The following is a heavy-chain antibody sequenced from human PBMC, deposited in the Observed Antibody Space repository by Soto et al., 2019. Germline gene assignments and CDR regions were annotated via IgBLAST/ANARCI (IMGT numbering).Heavy chain of an antibody. V-gene: IGHV3-74*01. CDR3: ARDPF. Sequence: GGSLRLSCAASGFTFSSYWMHWVRQAPGKGLEWVSGINSDGRSTSYADSVKGRFTISRDNAKNTVYLQMSSLRAEDTAVYYCARDPFWGQGTLVTVSS. CDR2: INSDGRST. J-gene: IGHJ4*02. CDR1: GFTFSSYW.